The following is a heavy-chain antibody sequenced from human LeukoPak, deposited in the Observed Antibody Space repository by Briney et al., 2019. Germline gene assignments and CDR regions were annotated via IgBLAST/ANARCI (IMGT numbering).Heavy chain of an antibody. CDR1: GFTFSSYW. CDR2: MKQGGSEK. J-gene: IGHJ3*02. D-gene: IGHD5-18*01. CDR3: ARAWLWTAFDI. V-gene: IGHV3-7*01. Sequence: GGALRLSCAASGFTFSSYWMSWVRQAPGKGLEWGANMKQGGSEKYYVDSVKGRFTISRDNAKNSLYLQMNSLRAEDTAVYYCARAWLWTAFDIWGQGTMVTVSS.